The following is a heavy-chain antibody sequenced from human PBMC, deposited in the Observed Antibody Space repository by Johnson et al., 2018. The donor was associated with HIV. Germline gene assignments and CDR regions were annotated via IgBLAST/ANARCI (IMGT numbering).Heavy chain of an antibody. CDR3: AIVVIRGDAFDL. J-gene: IGHJ3*01. CDR1: GFTFDDYG. D-gene: IGHD3-22*01. V-gene: IGHV3-20*04. CDR2: INYDGTNT. Sequence: VQLVESGGGVVRPGGSLRLSCAASGFTFDDYGMSWVRQVPGKGLEWVSRINYDGTNTSYADFVKGRFTISRDNAKNTLFLQMNSLRAEDTAVYYCAIVVIRGDAFDLWGQGTTVTVSS.